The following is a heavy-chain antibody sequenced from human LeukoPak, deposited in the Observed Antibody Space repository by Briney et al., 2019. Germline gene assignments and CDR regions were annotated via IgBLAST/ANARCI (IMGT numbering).Heavy chain of an antibody. CDR2: INPNSGGT. J-gene: IGHJ4*02. Sequence: ASVKVSCKASGYTFTGYYMHWVRQAPGQGLEWMGWINPNSGGTNYAQKFQGRVTMTRDTSISTAYMELSRLRSDDTAVHYCARDVIVVVPAARFDYWGQGTLVTVSS. V-gene: IGHV1-2*02. D-gene: IGHD2-2*01. CDR3: ARDVIVVVPAARFDY. CDR1: GYTFTGYY.